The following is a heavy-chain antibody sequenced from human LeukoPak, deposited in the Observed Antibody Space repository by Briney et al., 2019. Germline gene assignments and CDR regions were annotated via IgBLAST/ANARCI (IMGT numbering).Heavy chain of an antibody. CDR2: ISWNSGSI. D-gene: IGHD3-16*01. CDR1: GFTFDDYA. CDR3: AKAYYDYVWDPSLGGAFDI. V-gene: IGHV3-9*01. J-gene: IGHJ3*02. Sequence: GRSLRLSCAASGFTFDDYAMHWVRQAPGKGLEWVSGISWNSGSIGYADSVKGRFIISRDNAKNSLYLQMNSLRAEDTALYYCAKAYYDYVWDPSLGGAFDIWGQGTMVTVSS.